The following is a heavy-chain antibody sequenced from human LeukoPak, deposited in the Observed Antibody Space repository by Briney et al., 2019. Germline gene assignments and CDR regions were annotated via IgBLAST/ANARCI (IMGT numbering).Heavy chain of an antibody. Sequence: SRTLSLTCAVSGGSLRRDGCSWLWLRQPPGKGLEWVGYIYYSGSNFLYRSLKSRVTISVDSSKNQFSLKLSSVTAADAAVYYCARGYSVTIPFDYWGQGTLVTVSS. CDR2: IYYSGSN. CDR1: GGSLRRDGCS. V-gene: IGHV4-30-2*01. J-gene: IGHJ4*02. CDR3: ARGYSVTIPFDY. D-gene: IGHD4-17*01.